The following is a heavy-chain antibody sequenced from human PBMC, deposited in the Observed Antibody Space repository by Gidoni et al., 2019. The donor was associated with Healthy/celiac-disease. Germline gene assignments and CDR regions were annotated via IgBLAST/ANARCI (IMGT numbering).Heavy chain of an antibody. CDR1: GGSISSYY. CDR3: ARARTRGSDAFDI. J-gene: IGHJ3*02. Sequence: QVQLQESGPGLVKPSETLSLTCTVSGGSISSYYWSWIRQPPGKGLEWIGYIYYSGSTNYNPSLKSRVTISVDTSKNQFSLKLSSVTAADTAVYYCARARTRGSDAFDIWGQGTMVTVSS. V-gene: IGHV4-59*01. CDR2: IYYSGST. D-gene: IGHD3-16*01.